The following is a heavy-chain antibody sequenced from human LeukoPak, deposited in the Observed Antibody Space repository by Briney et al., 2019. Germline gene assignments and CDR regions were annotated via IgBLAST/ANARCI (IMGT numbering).Heavy chain of an antibody. CDR1: SGSISSYY. J-gene: IGHJ5*02. Sequence: KTSETLSLTCTVSSGSISSYYWSWIRQPPGKGLEWIGYIYYSGSTNYNPSLKSRVTISVDTSKNQFSLKLSSVTAADTAVYYCARVMPNYDFWSGYLNWFDPWGQGTLVTVSS. V-gene: IGHV4-59*01. D-gene: IGHD3-3*01. CDR2: IYYSGST. CDR3: ARVMPNYDFWSGYLNWFDP.